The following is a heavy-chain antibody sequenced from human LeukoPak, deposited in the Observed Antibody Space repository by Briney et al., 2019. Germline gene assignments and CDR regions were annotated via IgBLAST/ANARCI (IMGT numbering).Heavy chain of an antibody. Sequence: GGSLRLSCAASGFTVSSNYMSWVRQAPGKGLEWVSVICRGGSTYYADSVKGRFTISRDNSKNTLYLQMNSLRAEDTAVYYCAREFGLLFDYWGQGTLVTVSS. CDR1: GFTVSSNY. V-gene: IGHV3-66*02. CDR3: AREFGLLFDY. D-gene: IGHD2-15*01. J-gene: IGHJ4*02. CDR2: ICRGGST.